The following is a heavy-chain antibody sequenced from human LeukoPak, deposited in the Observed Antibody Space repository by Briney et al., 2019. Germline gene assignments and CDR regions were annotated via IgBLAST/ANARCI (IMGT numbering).Heavy chain of an antibody. V-gene: IGHV4-34*01. CDR2: INHSGST. CDR1: GGSFSGYY. CDR3: ARHAYGSGSYYSRYDYYSGMDV. Sequence: SETLSLTCAVYGGSFSGYYWSWIRQPPGKGLEWIGEINHSGSTNYNPSLKSRVTISVDTSKNQFSLKLSSVTAADTAVYYCARHAYGSGSYYSRYDYYSGMDVWGQGTTVTVSS. J-gene: IGHJ6*02. D-gene: IGHD3-10*01.